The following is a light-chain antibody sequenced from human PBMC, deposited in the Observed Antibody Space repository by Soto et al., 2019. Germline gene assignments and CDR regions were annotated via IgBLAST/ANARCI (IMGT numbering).Light chain of an antibody. CDR2: GTF. CDR1: QSISSSY. Sequence: EIVLTQSPGTLSLSPGKIATVSCRASQSISSSYLAWYQQNPGQAPRLLIYGTFSRATGIPDRFSGSGSGTDFILTVSRLEPEDVAVYYWQQYSSSAPAFTFGPGTKVDIK. V-gene: IGKV3-20*01. CDR3: QQYSSSAPAFT. J-gene: IGKJ3*01.